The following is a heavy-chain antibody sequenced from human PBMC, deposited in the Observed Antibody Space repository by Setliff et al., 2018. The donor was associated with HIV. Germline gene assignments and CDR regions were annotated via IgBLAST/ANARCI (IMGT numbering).Heavy chain of an antibody. Sequence: ASVKVSCKASGYTFTGYYMHWVRQAPGQGLEWMGWINPNSGGTNYAQMFQGRVTMTRDTSITTAYMELSSLRSDDTAVYYCARYTSGWFHFDYWGQGTLVTVS. CDR3: ARYTSGWFHFDY. V-gene: IGHV1-2*02. CDR2: INPNSGGT. CDR1: GYTFTGYY. J-gene: IGHJ4*02. D-gene: IGHD6-19*01.